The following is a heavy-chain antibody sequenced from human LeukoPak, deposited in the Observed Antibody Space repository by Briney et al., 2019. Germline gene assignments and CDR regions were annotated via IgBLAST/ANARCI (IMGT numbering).Heavy chain of an antibody. CDR3: ARDSNDFWSGYLYYYYYMDV. CDR2: INLNSGNT. J-gene: IGHJ6*03. D-gene: IGHD3-3*01. V-gene: IGHV1-2*02. CDR1: GYTFTDYY. Sequence: GASVKVSCKASGYTFTDYYMHWVRQAPGQGLEWMGWINLNSGNTKYEQKFQGRVTMTRDTSVSTAYMELSRLRSDDTAVYYCARDSNDFWSGYLYYYYYMDVWGKGTTVTVSS.